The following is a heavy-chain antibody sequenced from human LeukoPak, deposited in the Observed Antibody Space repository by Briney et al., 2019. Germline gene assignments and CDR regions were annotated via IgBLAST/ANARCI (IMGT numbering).Heavy chain of an antibody. CDR3: AGWDYQHEPHFDY. V-gene: IGHV3-74*01. CDR1: GFTFSSYW. Sequence: GGSLRLSCAASGFTFSSYWMHWVRQAPGKGLVWVSRIKSDGSSTNYADSVKGRFTISRDNAENTLYLQMNSLRAEDTAVYYCAGWDYQHEPHFDYWGQGTLVTVSS. CDR2: IKSDGSST. D-gene: IGHD1-7*01. J-gene: IGHJ4*02.